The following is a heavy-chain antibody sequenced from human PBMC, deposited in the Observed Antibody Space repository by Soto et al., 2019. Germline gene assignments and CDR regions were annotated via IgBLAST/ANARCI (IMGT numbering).Heavy chain of an antibody. V-gene: IGHV3-15*01. Sequence: PGGSLRLSCAASGFTFSNAWMSWVRQAPGKGLEWVGRIKSKADGGTTDYAAPVKGRFTISRDDSKNTLYLQMNSLKTEDTAVYYCISYYDFWSGYYGFDYWGQGTLVTVSS. CDR3: ISYYDFWSGYYGFDY. CDR1: GFTFSNAW. CDR2: IKSKADGGTT. D-gene: IGHD3-3*01. J-gene: IGHJ4*02.